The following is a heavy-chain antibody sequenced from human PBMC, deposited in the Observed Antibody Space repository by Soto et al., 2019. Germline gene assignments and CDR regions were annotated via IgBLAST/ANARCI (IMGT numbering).Heavy chain of an antibody. J-gene: IGHJ4*02. CDR3: ARFPYYYDSSGYTYDY. CDR1: GGSFSGYY. Sequence: SETLSLTCAVYGGSFSGYYWSWIRQPPGKGLEWIGEINHSGSTNYNPSLKSRVTISVDTSKNQFSLKLSSVTAADTAVYYCARFPYYYDSSGYTYDYWGQGTLVTVSS. CDR2: INHSGST. D-gene: IGHD3-22*01. V-gene: IGHV4-34*01.